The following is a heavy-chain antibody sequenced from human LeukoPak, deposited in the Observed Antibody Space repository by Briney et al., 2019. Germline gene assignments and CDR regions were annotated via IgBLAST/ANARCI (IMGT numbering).Heavy chain of an antibody. CDR1: GYTFTDYY. Sequence: ASVKVSCKASGYTFTDYYLHWVRQAPGQGLEWVGWINPNSGVTSYAQDFQGRVTMTRDTSISTAHMELNRLRSDDTAFYYCARDGGRNGYNSAGYWGQGTLVSVSS. CDR2: INPNSGVT. J-gene: IGHJ4*02. D-gene: IGHD5-24*01. CDR3: ARDGGRNGYNSAGY. V-gene: IGHV1-2*02.